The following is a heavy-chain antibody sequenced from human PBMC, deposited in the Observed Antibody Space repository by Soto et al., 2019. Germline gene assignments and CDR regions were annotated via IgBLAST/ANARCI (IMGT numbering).Heavy chain of an antibody. J-gene: IGHJ6*02. CDR1: GFTFSSYA. V-gene: IGHV3-30-3*01. CDR2: ISYDGSNK. Sequence: LSCSASGFTFSSYAMHWVRQAPGKGLEWVAVISYDGSNKYYADSVKGRFTISRDNSKNTLYLQMNSLRAEDTAVYYCAREVGGEQWLVRYYYYYGMDVWGQGTTVTVSS. D-gene: IGHD6-19*01. CDR3: AREVGGEQWLVRYYYYYGMDV.